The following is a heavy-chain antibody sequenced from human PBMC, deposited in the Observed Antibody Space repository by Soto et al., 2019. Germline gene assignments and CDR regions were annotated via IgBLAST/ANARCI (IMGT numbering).Heavy chain of an antibody. CDR2: ISGSGGST. D-gene: IGHD6-13*01. J-gene: IGHJ6*02. Sequence: PVGSLRLSCGASRFTFSSYAMSWVRQAPGKGLEWLPAISGSGGSTYYADSVKGRFTISRDNSKNTLYLQMNSLRAEDTAGYYCAKAIRGGSSCYDYGMVVWGQGTTVTVS. CDR3: AKAIRGGSSCYDYGMVV. CDR1: RFTFSSYA. V-gene: IGHV3-23*01.